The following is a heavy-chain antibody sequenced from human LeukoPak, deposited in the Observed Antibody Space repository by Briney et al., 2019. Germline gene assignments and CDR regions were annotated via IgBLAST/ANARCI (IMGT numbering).Heavy chain of an antibody. CDR2: IKQDGSEK. Sequence: GGSLRLSCAASGFTFSSYWMSWVRQAPGKGLEWVGNIKQDGSEKYYVDSVKGRFTISRDNAKNSLYLQMNSLRAEDTAMYYCAREMGSGWPTSAFDIWGQGTMVTVSS. CDR3: AREMGSGWPTSAFDI. CDR1: GFTFSSYW. D-gene: IGHD6-19*01. J-gene: IGHJ3*02. V-gene: IGHV3-7*01.